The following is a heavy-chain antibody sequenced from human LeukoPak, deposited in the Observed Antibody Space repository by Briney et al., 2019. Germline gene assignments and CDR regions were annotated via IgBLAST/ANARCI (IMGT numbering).Heavy chain of an antibody. CDR3: AREGPAFDI. CDR1: GDSVSSNSAA. CDR2: TYYRSKWYN. V-gene: IGHV6-1*01. Sequence: SQTLSLTCAISGDSVSSNSAAWNWIRQSPSRGLEWLGKTYYRSKWYNDYAISVKGRIDINRDTAKNHFSLQLNSVTPEDTAVYYCAREGPAFDIWGQGTMVTVSS. J-gene: IGHJ3*02.